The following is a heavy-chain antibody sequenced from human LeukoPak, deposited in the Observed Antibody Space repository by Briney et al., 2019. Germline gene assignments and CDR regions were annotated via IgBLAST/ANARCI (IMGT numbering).Heavy chain of an antibody. CDR3: AKEPTYGSGSYSYYFDY. D-gene: IGHD3-10*01. V-gene: IGHV3-23*01. CDR1: GFTFSTYW. CDR2: ISGSGGST. Sequence: GGSLRLSCAASGFTFSTYWMSWVRQAPGKGLEWVSAISGSGGSTYYADSVKGRFTISRDNSKNTLYLQMNSLRAEDTAVYYCAKEPTYGSGSYSYYFDYWGQGTLVTVSS. J-gene: IGHJ4*02.